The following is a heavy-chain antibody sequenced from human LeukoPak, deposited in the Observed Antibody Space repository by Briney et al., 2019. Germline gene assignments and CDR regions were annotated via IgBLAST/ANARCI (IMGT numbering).Heavy chain of an antibody. J-gene: IGHJ5*02. CDR2: IDNNGVET. CDR3: ARDRPHNWFDP. Sequence: AGGSLRLSCVGSGFTFNKYWMHWVRQIPGEGLVWVSRIDNNGVETVYADSVKGRFTISRDNAKNTLYLQMNSLRVEDTAIYYCARDRPHNWFDPWGQGTLVTVSS. V-gene: IGHV3-74*01. CDR1: GFTFNKYW.